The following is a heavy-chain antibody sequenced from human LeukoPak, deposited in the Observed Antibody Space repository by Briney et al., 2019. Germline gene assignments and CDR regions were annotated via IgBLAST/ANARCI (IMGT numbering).Heavy chain of an antibody. CDR3: AKDTPSWGTGYYFDY. CDR2: ISISESSI. V-gene: IGHV3-48*03. CDR1: GFTCNDHE. D-gene: IGHD3-16*01. J-gene: IGHJ4*02. Sequence: PGGSLRLSCAVSGFTCNDHEMNWVRQAPGKGLEWVSYISISESSIYYADSVRGRFTISRDNSKNTLYLQMDSLRAEDTALYYCAKDTPSWGTGYYFDYWGQGTLVTVSS.